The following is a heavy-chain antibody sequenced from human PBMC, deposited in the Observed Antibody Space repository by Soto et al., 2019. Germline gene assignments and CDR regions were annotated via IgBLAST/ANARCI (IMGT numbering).Heavy chain of an antibody. CDR3: ARGRGAAADYFDF. D-gene: IGHD6-13*01. V-gene: IGHV3-11*05. Sequence: QVQLVESGGGLVKPGGSLRLSCAVSGFTFSDYYMTWIRQAPGKGLEWVSYISRSTSHTNYADSVKGRFTMSRDNAKNSLFLQMNSLRAEDTAVYYCARGRGAAADYFDFWGQGTLVTVSS. J-gene: IGHJ4*02. CDR2: ISRSTSHT. CDR1: GFTFSDYY.